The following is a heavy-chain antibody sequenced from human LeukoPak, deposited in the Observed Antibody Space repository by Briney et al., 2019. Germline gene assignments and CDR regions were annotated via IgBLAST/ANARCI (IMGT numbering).Heavy chain of an antibody. V-gene: IGHV3-64*02. CDR3: ARDSGYSGYSDY. CDR1: GFIFSSFA. D-gene: IGHD5-12*01. Sequence: GGSLRLSCAASGFIFSSFAMHWVRQAPGKGLEYVSGISRDGRSTFYADSVKGRFTISRDNSKNTLYLQMGSLRAEDTAVYYCARDSGYSGYSDYWGQGTLVTVSS. CDR2: ISRDGRST. J-gene: IGHJ4*02.